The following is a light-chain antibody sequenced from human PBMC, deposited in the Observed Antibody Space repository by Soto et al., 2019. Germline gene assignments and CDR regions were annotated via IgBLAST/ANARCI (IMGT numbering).Light chain of an antibody. CDR1: QSVSSSY. V-gene: IGKV3-15*01. CDR3: QQYNNWHPIT. CDR2: GAS. J-gene: IGKJ5*01. Sequence: ETVMTQSPATLSVSPGERATLSCRASQSVSSSYLAWYQQKPGQATRLIIYGASTRANGISARFSGSGSGTEFTLTISSLQSEDFAVYYCQQYNNWHPITFGQGTRLEIK.